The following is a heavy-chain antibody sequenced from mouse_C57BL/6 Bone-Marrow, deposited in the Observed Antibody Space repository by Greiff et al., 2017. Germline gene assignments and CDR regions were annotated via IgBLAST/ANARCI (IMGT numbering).Heavy chain of an antibody. D-gene: IGHD2-1*01. J-gene: IGHJ2*01. V-gene: IGHV3-6*01. CDR3: ARRGVYYGNYADY. CDR1: GSSITRGYY. Sequence: EVKLMESGPGLVKPSQSLSLTCSVTGSSITRGYYWNWIRQFPGNKLEWMGYINYDGSNNYNPSLKNRISITRDTSKNQFFLKLNSVTTEDTATYYGARRGVYYGNYADYWGQGTTLTVSS. CDR2: INYDGSN.